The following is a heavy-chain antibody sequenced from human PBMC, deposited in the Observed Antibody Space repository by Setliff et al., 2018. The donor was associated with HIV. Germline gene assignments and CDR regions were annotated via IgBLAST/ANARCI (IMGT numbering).Heavy chain of an antibody. CDR3: ARSAYDSSGLPY. D-gene: IGHD3-22*01. V-gene: IGHV4-39*07. CDR1: GGSISSSSYY. Sequence: PSETLSLTCTVSGGSISSSSYYWGWIRQPPGKGLEWIGSIYYSGTTHYNPSLKSRVTISVDTSKNQFSLNLSSVTAADTAVYYCARSAYDSSGLPYWGQGTLVTVSS. J-gene: IGHJ4*02. CDR2: IYYSGTT.